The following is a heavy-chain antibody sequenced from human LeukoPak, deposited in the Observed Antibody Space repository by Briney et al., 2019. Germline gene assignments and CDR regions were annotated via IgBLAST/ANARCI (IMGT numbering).Heavy chain of an antibody. CDR1: GFTIATSA. CDR2: INSASSHI. V-gene: IGHV3-21*01. CDR3: ARHIPLDS. D-gene: IGHD2-21*01. Sequence: PGGSLRLSCAASGFTIATSAMNWVRQVPGKGLEWVSSINSASSHIYYAASVRGRFTISRDNAMNSVFLQMHSLGAEDTAVYYCARHIPLDSWGQGTLVTVSS. J-gene: IGHJ4*02.